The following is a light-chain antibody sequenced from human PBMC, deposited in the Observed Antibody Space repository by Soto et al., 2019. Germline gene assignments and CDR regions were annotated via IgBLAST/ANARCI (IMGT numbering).Light chain of an antibody. CDR2: EVT. J-gene: IGLJ1*01. CDR3: SSYTSSYTYV. Sequence: QSVLTQPPSVSGSPGQSVTISCTGTSSDVGIYNGVSWYQQPPGTAPKLMIYEVTNRPSGVPDRFSGSESGNTASLTISGLQAEDEADYYCSSYTSSYTYVFRTGTKVPVL. CDR1: SSDVGIYNG. V-gene: IGLV2-18*02.